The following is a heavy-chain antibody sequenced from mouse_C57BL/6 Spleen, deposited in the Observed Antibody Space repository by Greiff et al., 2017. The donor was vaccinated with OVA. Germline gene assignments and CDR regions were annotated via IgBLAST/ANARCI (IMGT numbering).Heavy chain of an antibody. J-gene: IGHJ2*01. V-gene: IGHV5-17*01. D-gene: IGHD4-1*02. CDR1: GFTFSDYG. Sequence: EVKLMESGGGLVKPGGSLKLSCAASGFTFSDYGMHWVRQAPEKGLEWVAYISSGSSTIYYADTVKGRFTISRDNAKNTLFLQMTSLRSEDTAMYYCASAQLGGNFDYWGQGTTLTVSS. CDR3: ASAQLGGNFDY. CDR2: ISSGSSTI.